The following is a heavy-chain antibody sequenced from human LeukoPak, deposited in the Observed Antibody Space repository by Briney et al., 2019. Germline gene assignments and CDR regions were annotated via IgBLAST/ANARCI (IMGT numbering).Heavy chain of an antibody. V-gene: IGHV3-7*05. CDR3: ARRIAATGMKYFDY. D-gene: IGHD6-13*01. J-gene: IGHJ4*02. CDR1: GFTFSSYW. CDR2: IKHDGSDT. Sequence: PGGSLRLSCAASGFTFSSYWMSWVRQAPGKGLEWVANIKHDGSDTNYVDSVKGRFTISRDNAKHSLYLQMNSLRAEDTAMYYCARRIAATGMKYFDYWGQGTPVTVSS.